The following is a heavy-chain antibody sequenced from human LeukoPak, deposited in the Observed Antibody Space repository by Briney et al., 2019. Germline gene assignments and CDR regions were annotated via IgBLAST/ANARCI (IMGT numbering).Heavy chain of an antibody. CDR3: TLIQGWGAGSYFLDY. J-gene: IGHJ4*02. V-gene: IGHV3-15*01. D-gene: IGHD3-10*01. CDR1: GFSNVNDR. CDR2: VKSYNAGGTT. Sequence: GGSLRQSCAASGFSNVNDRMHGVRQAPGKGREGVGRVKSYNAGGTTHYAAPVKGRFIISRHDSKNMFYLQMDSLKTEDTAVYYCTLIQGWGAGSYFLDYWGQGALVTVSS.